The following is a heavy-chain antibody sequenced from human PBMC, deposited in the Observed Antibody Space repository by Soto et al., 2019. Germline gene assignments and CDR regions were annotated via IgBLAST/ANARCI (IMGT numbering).Heavy chain of an antibody. CDR1: GGTFSSYA. D-gene: IGHD6-13*01. V-gene: IGHV1-69*06. CDR2: IIPIFGTA. Sequence: GASVKVSCKASGGTFSSYAISWVRRAPGQGLEWMGGIIPIFGTANYAQKFQGRVTITADKSTSTAYMELSSLRSEDTAVYYCAREVLSAAAGTEWFDPWGQGTLVTVSS. CDR3: AREVLSAAAGTEWFDP. J-gene: IGHJ5*02.